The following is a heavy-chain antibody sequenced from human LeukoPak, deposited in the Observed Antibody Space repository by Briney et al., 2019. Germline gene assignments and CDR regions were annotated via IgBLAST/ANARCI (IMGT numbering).Heavy chain of an antibody. J-gene: IGHJ4*02. CDR1: GYTFTSYG. CDR3: ARDRLAYTVTPDYFDY. Sequence: GASVKVSCKASGYTFTSYGISWVRQAPGQGLEWKGWISAYNGNTNYAQKLQDRVTMTTDTSTSTAYLELRSLRSDDTAVYYCARDRLAYTVTPDYFDYWGQGTLVTVSS. V-gene: IGHV1-18*01. D-gene: IGHD4-17*01. CDR2: ISAYNGNT.